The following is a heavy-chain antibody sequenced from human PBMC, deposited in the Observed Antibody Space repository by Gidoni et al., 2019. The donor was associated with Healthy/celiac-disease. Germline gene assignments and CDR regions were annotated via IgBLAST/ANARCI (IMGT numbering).Heavy chain of an antibody. V-gene: IGHV3-9*01. CDR2: ISWNSGSI. D-gene: IGHD3-10*01. CDR3: AKDMVKYYYGSDGFDP. J-gene: IGHJ5*02. Sequence: EVQLVESGGGLVQPGRSLRLSCAASGFTFDDYAMHWVRQAQGKGLEWVSGISWNSGSIGYADSVKGRFTISRDNAKNSLYLQMNSLRAEDTALYYCAKDMVKYYYGSDGFDPWGQGTLVTVSS. CDR1: GFTFDDYA.